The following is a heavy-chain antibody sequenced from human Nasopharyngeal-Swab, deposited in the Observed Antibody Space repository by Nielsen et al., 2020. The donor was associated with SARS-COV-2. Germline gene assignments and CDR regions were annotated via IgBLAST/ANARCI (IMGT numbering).Heavy chain of an antibody. Sequence: ASVKVSCKASGYSFTGYFIFWVRQAPGQGLEWMGRINPNSGGTKYAQKFQGRVTMTRDTSISTAYMELSSLRSDDTAVYYCARGLASWAIDFWGQGTLVTVSS. CDR2: INPNSGGT. V-gene: IGHV1-2*06. D-gene: IGHD2-21*01. CDR3: ARGLASWAIDF. J-gene: IGHJ4*02. CDR1: GYSFTGYF.